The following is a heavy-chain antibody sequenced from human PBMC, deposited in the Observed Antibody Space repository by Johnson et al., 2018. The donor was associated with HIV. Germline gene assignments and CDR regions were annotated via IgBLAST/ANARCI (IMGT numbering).Heavy chain of an antibody. Sequence: VQLVESGGGLVQPGGSLRLSCAASGFTFSSYAMSWVRQAPGHGLEWVSAISGSGGSPYYADSVKGRFTSSSDNSRKIVYLQMNSLRVNDTAVYYCAKTDPTVTQEPFDIWGQGTMVTVSS. CDR1: GFTFSSYA. CDR3: AKTDPTVTQEPFDI. CDR2: ISGSGGSP. J-gene: IGHJ3*02. V-gene: IGHV3-23*04. D-gene: IGHD4-17*01.